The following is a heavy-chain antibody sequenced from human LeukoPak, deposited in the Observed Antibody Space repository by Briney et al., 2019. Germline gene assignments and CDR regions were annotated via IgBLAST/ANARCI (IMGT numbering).Heavy chain of an antibody. CDR2: INPSGGST. CDR3: ARGLDYVAHPDWFDP. D-gene: IGHD4-17*01. V-gene: IGHV1-46*01. Sequence: ASVKVSFKASGYTFTSYYMHWVRQAPGQGLEWMGIINPSGGSTSYAQKFQSRVNMTRDTSTSTVYMELSSLRSEDTAVYYCARGLDYVAHPDWFDPWGQGTLVTVSS. J-gene: IGHJ5*02. CDR1: GYTFTSYY.